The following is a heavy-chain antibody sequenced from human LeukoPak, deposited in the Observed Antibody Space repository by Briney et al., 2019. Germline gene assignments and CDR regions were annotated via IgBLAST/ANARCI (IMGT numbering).Heavy chain of an antibody. Sequence: SQTLSLTCTVSGGSISSGGYYWSWIRQHPGKGLEWIGYIYYSGSTYYNPSLKSRVTISVDTSKNQFSLKLSSVTAADTAVYHRAVGVCINGVCYLSLYYYYGMDVWGQGTTVTVSS. V-gene: IGHV4-31*03. CDR2: IYYSGST. CDR3: AVGVCINGVCYLSLYYYYGMDV. J-gene: IGHJ6*02. D-gene: IGHD2-8*01. CDR1: GGSISSGGYY.